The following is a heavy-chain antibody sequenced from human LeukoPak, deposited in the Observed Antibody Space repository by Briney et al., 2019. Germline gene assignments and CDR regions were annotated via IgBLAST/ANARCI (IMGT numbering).Heavy chain of an antibody. D-gene: IGHD2-2*01. CDR1: GGSISSSSYY. Sequence: PSETLSLTCTVSGGSISSSSYYWGWIRQPPGKGLEWIGSIYYSGSTNYNPSLKSRVTISVDTSKNQFSLKLSSVTAADTAVYYCARERCSSTSCYPLGFDPWGQGTLVTVSS. J-gene: IGHJ5*02. V-gene: IGHV4-39*07. CDR3: ARERCSSTSCYPLGFDP. CDR2: IYYSGST.